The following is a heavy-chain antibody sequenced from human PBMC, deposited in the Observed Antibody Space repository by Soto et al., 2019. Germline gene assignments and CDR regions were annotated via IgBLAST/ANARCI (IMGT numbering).Heavy chain of an antibody. CDR3: ARAISGYVT. Sequence: QVHLVQSGAEVKHPGASVRVPCKASGITYSTYAIHWVRQAPGQGLEWMGWINAGEGYTRYSQDFQGRVTLTTVTSASTTYMDLSNLTFEDTAVYYCARAISGYVTWGQGTQVTVSS. V-gene: IGHV1-3*01. CDR2: INAGEGYT. J-gene: IGHJ5*02. D-gene: IGHD5-12*01. CDR1: GITYSTYA.